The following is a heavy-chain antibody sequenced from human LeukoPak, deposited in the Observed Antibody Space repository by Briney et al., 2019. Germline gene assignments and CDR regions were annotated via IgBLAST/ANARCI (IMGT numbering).Heavy chain of an antibody. CDR2: ISYDGNNK. CDR1: GFTFSSYT. V-gene: IGHV3-30*04. D-gene: IGHD1-26*01. Sequence: PGGSLRLSCAASGFTFSSYTMHWVRQAPGKGLEWVAVISYDGNNKYYADSVKGRFTISRDNSKNTLYLQMNSLRAEDTAVYYCARDLGDAFDIWGQGTMVTVSS. J-gene: IGHJ3*02. CDR3: ARDLGDAFDI.